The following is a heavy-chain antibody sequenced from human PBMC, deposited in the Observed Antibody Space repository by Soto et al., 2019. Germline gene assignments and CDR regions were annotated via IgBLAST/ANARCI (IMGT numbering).Heavy chain of an antibody. CDR1: GFTFSSYC. J-gene: IGHJ6*03. Sequence: ASGGGLVQPGGSLRLSCAASGFTFSSYCMSWVRQAPGKGLERVANIKQDGSEKYYVDSVKGRFTISRDNAKNSLYLQMNSLRAEDTAVYYCARVGYDFWSAYYYMDVWGKGTTVTVSS. CDR3: ARVGYDFWSAYYYMDV. V-gene: IGHV3-7*01. D-gene: IGHD3-3*01. CDR2: IKQDGSEK.